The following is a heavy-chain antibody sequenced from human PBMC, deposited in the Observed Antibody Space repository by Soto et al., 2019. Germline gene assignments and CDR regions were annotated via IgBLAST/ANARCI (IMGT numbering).Heavy chain of an antibody. CDR2: FDPEDGET. CDR1: GYTLTELS. V-gene: IGHV1-24*01. D-gene: IGHD3-22*01. CDR3: ATGPPDYYDSSGYYYYDY. Sequence: ASVEVSCKVSGYTLTELSMHWVRQAPGQGIEWMGGFDPEDGETIYAQKSQGRVTMTEDTSTDTAYMELSSLRSDDTAVYYCATGPPDYYDSSGYYYYDYWGHGTLVTASS. J-gene: IGHJ4*01.